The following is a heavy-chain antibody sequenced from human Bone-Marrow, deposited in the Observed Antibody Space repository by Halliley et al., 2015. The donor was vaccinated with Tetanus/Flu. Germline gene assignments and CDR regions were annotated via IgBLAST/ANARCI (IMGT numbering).Heavy chain of an antibody. J-gene: IGHJ4*02. Sequence: SLRLSCTTSGFNFGDFALSWVRQAPGKGLEWVGFIRGKAYGWTTEYAASVKGRLSISRDDSNGIAYLQMKSLKTEDTAVYYCLTGGVWGQGTLVSVSS. CDR3: LTGGV. CDR2: IRGKAYGWTT. V-gene: IGHV3-49*04. CDR1: GFNFGDFA. D-gene: IGHD2-8*01.